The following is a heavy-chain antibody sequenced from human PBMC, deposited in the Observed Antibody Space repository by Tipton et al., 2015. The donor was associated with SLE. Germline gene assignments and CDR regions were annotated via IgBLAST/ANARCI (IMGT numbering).Heavy chain of an antibody. CDR1: GFSFEDYA. D-gene: IGHD2-2*01. J-gene: IGHJ6*02. V-gene: IGHV3-9*01. CDR2: ISWNSGRT. CDR3: AKALFRKQLLHGMDV. Sequence: RSLRLSCAASGFSFEDYAMYWVRQAPGKGLEWVSGISWNSGRTGYADSVKGRFTISRDNAKNSLYLEMNSLRAEDTALYYCAKALFRKQLLHGMDVWGQGTTVTVSS.